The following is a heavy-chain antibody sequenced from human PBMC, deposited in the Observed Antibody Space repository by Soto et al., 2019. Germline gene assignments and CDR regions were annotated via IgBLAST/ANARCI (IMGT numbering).Heavy chain of an antibody. CDR3: AIRYGSCFDY. V-gene: IGHV4-59*08. Sequence: QVQLQESGPGLVKPSETLSLTCTVSGGSISSYYWSWIRQPPGKGLEWIGYIYYSGSTNYNPSLKSRVTISVDTSQNQFALKLSSVTDADTAVYYCAIRYGSCFDYWGQGTLVTVSS. D-gene: IGHD5-18*01. CDR1: GGSISSYY. CDR2: IYYSGST. J-gene: IGHJ4*02.